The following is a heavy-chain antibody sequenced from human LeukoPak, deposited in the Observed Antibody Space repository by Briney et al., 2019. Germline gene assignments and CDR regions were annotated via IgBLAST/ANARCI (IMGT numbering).Heavy chain of an antibody. Sequence: PSETLSLTCAVYGRSFRGYYWSWIRQPPGKGLEWIGEINHSGSTNYNPSPKSRVTISVDTSKNQFSLKLSSVTAADTAVYYCARPFLAAASGYYFDYWGQGTLVTVSS. V-gene: IGHV4-34*01. J-gene: IGHJ4*02. D-gene: IGHD6-13*01. CDR3: ARPFLAAASGYYFDY. CDR2: INHSGST. CDR1: GRSFRGYY.